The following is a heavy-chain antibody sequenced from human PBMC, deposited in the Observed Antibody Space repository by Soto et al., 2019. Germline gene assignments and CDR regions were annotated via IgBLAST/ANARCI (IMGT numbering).Heavy chain of an antibody. D-gene: IGHD6-19*01. CDR3: VSRPRGYSSVAFDI. V-gene: IGHV1-69*01. CDR2: IIPIFGTA. Sequence: QVQLVQSGAEVKKPGSSVKVSCKASGGTFSSYAISWVRQAPGQGLEWMGGIIPIFGTANYAQKFQGRVTITADESTSTAYMELSSLRSEDTAVYYCVSRPRGYSSVAFDIWGQGTMVTVSS. J-gene: IGHJ3*02. CDR1: GGTFSSYA.